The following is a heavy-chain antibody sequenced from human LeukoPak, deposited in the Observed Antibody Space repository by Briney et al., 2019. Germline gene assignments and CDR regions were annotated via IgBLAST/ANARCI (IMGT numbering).Heavy chain of an antibody. J-gene: IGHJ3*02. Sequence: GASVKVSCKASGYPFSTYGISWVRQAPGQGLEWMGWISGHNGNTNYVQKLQGRVTMTTDISSSTAYMELRSLRPDDTALYYCARASYDIVVPDAFDIWGQGTMVTVSS. CDR1: GYPFSTYG. CDR3: ARASYDIVVPDAFDI. V-gene: IGHV1-18*01. CDR2: ISGHNGNT. D-gene: IGHD2-2*01.